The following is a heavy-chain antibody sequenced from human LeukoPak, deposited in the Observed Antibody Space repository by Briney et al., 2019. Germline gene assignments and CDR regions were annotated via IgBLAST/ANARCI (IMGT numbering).Heavy chain of an antibody. J-gene: IGHJ4*02. CDR2: ISGSGGST. V-gene: IGHV3-23*01. Sequence: GGSLRLSCAASGFTFSSYGMSWVRQAPGKGLEWVSAISGSGGSTYYADSVKGRFTISRDNSKSTLYLQMNSLRAEDTAIYYCAKSGSGYYIWGQGTLVTVSP. CDR1: GFTFSSYG. D-gene: IGHD3-3*01. CDR3: AKSGSGYYI.